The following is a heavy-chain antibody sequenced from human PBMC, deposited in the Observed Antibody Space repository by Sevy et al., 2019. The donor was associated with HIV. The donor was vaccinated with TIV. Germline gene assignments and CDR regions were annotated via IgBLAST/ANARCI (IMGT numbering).Heavy chain of an antibody. V-gene: IGHV3-7*01. D-gene: IGHD5-18*01. J-gene: IGHJ3*02. CDR2: IKQDGSEK. CDR1: GFTFSSYW. CDR3: ARDPKKRYSYGRDAFDI. Sequence: GGSLRLSCAASGFTFSSYWMSWVRQAPGKGLEWVANIKQDGSEKYYVDSVKGRFTISRDNAKNSLYLQMNGLRAEDTAVYYCARDPKKRYSYGRDAFDIWGQGTMVTVSS.